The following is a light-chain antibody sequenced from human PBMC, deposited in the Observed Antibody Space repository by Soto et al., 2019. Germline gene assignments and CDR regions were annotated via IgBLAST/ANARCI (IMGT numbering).Light chain of an antibody. CDR1: QDISNY. CDR3: QQSDSLPLT. CDR2: DSS. V-gene: IGKV1-33*01. Sequence: DIQMTQSPSSLSASVGDRVTITCQASQDISNYLSRYQQRPGKAPKLLIYDSSNLETGVPSRFSGGGSGTHFTLTISSLQPEDIATYYCQQSDSLPLTFGGGTKVDIK. J-gene: IGKJ4*01.